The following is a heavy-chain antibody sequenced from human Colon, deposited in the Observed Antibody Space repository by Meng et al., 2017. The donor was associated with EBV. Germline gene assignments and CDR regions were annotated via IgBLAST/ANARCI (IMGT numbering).Heavy chain of an antibody. V-gene: IGHV4-4*02. CDR1: GTSSSTSKW. J-gene: IGHJ5*02. CDR3: ARDGGVTHIP. D-gene: IGHD2-8*02. Sequence: VLPQEVGAGLGKPSGTLSFTCVVSGTSSSTSKWWSRIRQSPGEGLEWIGAIYHNGQTNYNPSLKSRVSMSVDESKNEFSLNLKSVTAADTAVYYCARDGGVTHIPWGQGVLVTVSS. CDR2: IYHNGQT.